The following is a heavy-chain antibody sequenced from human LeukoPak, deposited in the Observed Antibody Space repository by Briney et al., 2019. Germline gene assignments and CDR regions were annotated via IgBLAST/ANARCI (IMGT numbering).Heavy chain of an antibody. V-gene: IGHV3-13*01. CDR1: GFTFRTYD. Sequence: GGSLRLSCAASGFTFRTYDMHWVRQVTGKDLERVSAIGAAGDTYYPDSVKGRFTISRENVKNSLYLQMNSLRVEDTAVYYCARGWNSFWYFDFWGRGTQVTVSS. J-gene: IGHJ2*01. D-gene: IGHD1-7*01. CDR3: ARGWNSFWYFDF. CDR2: IGAAGDT.